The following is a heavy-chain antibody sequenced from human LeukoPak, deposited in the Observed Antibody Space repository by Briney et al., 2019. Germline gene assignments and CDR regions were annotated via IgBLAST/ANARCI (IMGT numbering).Heavy chain of an antibody. Sequence: GGSLRLSCAASRFTFSSYEMNWVRPAPGKGLEWVSYISSSGSTIYYADSVKGRFTISRDNAKNSLYLQMNSLRAEDTAVYYCAREGYSNYEYYYYYGMDVWGQGTTVTVSS. CDR2: ISSSGSTI. V-gene: IGHV3-48*03. J-gene: IGHJ6*02. CDR1: RFTFSSYE. D-gene: IGHD4-11*01. CDR3: AREGYSNYEYYYYYGMDV.